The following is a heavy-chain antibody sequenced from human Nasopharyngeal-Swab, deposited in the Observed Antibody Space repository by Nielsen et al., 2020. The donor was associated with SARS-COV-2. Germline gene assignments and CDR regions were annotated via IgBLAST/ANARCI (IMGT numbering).Heavy chain of an antibody. CDR2: IKQDGSEL. Sequence: GGSLRLSCAASGFTFSSYWMSLVRQAPGKGLEWVANIKQDGSELFYLDSVKGRFTISRDNAKNSLYLQMNVLRAEDTAISYCARAEGGGYSYGFDNWFDPWGQGILVTVSA. CDR1: GFTFSSYW. J-gene: IGHJ5*02. V-gene: IGHV3-7*01. D-gene: IGHD5-18*01. CDR3: ARAEGGGYSYGFDNWFDP.